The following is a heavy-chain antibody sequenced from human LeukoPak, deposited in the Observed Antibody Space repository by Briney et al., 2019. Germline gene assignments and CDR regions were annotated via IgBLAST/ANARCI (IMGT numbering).Heavy chain of an antibody. V-gene: IGHV1-69*13. Sequence: ASVKVSCKASGGTFSSYAISWVRQAPGQGLEWMGGIIPIFGIANYAQKFQGRVTITADESTSTAYMELSSLRSEDTAVYYCARDDGTYYDFWSGYPRGYFDYWGQGTLVTVSS. D-gene: IGHD3-3*01. CDR3: ARDDGTYYDFWSGYPRGYFDY. CDR2: IIPIFGIA. J-gene: IGHJ4*02. CDR1: GGTFSSYA.